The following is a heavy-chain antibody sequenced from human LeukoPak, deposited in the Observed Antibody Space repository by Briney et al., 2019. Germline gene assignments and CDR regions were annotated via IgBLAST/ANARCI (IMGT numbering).Heavy chain of an antibody. D-gene: IGHD3-10*01. CDR2: VNHLGGT. Sequence: SETLSLTCAVYGGSFSGYNWNWIRQPPGKGLEWIGEVNHLGGTNYNPSLKSRVTISVDTSKNQFSLKLSSVTAADTAVYYCARSSVRGVTISGPKSGMDVWGQGTTVTVSS. V-gene: IGHV4-34*01. J-gene: IGHJ6*02. CDR3: ARSSVRGVTISGPKSGMDV. CDR1: GGSFSGYN.